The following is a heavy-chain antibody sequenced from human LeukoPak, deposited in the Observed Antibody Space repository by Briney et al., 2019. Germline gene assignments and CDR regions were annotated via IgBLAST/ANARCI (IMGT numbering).Heavy chain of an antibody. Sequence: SETLSLTCTVSGGSISSGDYYWSWIRQPPGKGLEWIGYIYYSGSTYYNPSLKSRVTISVDTSKNQFSLKLSSVTAADTAVYYCARAGGYEFIDYWGQGTLVTVSS. CDR1: GGSISSGDYY. J-gene: IGHJ4*02. V-gene: IGHV4-30-4*08. D-gene: IGHD5-12*01. CDR2: IYYSGST. CDR3: ARAGGYEFIDY.